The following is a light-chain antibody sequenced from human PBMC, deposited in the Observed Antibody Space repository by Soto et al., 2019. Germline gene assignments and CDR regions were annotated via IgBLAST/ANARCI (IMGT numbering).Light chain of an antibody. J-gene: IGLJ1*01. CDR3: AAWDDSLSGLYV. CDR2: TDN. V-gene: IGLV1-44*01. CDR1: SSNIGINT. Sequence: QSVLTQPPSASGTPGQRVTISCSGGSSNIGINTVNWYQQLPGTAPKVLIYTDNQRPSGVPDRFSGSKSGTSASLAINGLQSGDEADYYCAAWDDSLSGLYVFGTGTKLTVL.